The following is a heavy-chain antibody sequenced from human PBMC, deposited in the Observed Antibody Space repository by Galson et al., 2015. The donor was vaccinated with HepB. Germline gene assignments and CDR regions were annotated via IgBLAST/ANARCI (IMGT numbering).Heavy chain of an antibody. Sequence: SETLSLTCTVSGGSISSYYWSWIRQPPGKGLEWIGYIYYSGSTNYNPSLKSRVTISVDTSKNQFSLKLSSVTAADTAVYYCARGLYSGSYYDAFDIWGQGTMVTVSS. CDR3: ARGLYSGSYYDAFDI. CDR2: IYYSGST. J-gene: IGHJ3*02. V-gene: IGHV4-59*01. CDR1: GGSISSYY. D-gene: IGHD1-26*01.